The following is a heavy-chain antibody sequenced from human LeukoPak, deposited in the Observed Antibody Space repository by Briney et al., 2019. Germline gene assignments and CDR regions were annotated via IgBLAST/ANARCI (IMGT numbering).Heavy chain of an antibody. CDR3: AKGHSGSSPEFDY. J-gene: IGHJ4*02. CDR1: GFTFSDYY. CDR2: ISSSGSTI. Sequence: PGGSLRLSCAASGFTFSDYYMSWIRQAPGKGLEWVSYISSSGSTIYYADSVKGRFTISRDNSKNTLYLQMNSLRAEDTAVYYCAKGHSGSSPEFDYWGQGTLVTVSS. D-gene: IGHD1-26*01. V-gene: IGHV3-11*01.